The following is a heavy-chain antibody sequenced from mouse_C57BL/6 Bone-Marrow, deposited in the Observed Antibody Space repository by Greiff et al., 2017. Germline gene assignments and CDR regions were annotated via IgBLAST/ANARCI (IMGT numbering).Heavy chain of an antibody. D-gene: IGHD2-2*01. J-gene: IGHJ2*01. CDR2: ISSGSGTI. CDR3: ARRNYGYGEGGFEY. V-gene: IGHV5-17*01. CDR1: GFTFSDYG. Sequence: EVMLVESGGGLVKPGGSLKLSCAASGFTFSDYGMHWVRQATEEGLEWVAYISSGSGTIYYADTVKGRCTLSGDNATNTVFLQMSSLRSEDTAMYYCARRNYGYGEGGFEYWGQGTTLTVSS.